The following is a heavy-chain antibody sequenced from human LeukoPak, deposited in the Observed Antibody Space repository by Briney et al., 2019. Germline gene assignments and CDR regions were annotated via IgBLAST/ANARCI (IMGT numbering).Heavy chain of an antibody. D-gene: IGHD3-10*01. V-gene: IGHV1-2*02. Sequence: ASVKVSCKASGYTFTSYYMHWVRQAPGQGLEWMGWINPNSGGTNYAQKFQGRVTMTRDTSISTAYMELSRLRSDDTAVYYCARTSWGMVRGVLVWFDPWGQGTLVTVSS. CDR2: INPNSGGT. J-gene: IGHJ5*02. CDR1: GYTFTSYY. CDR3: ARTSWGMVRGVLVWFDP.